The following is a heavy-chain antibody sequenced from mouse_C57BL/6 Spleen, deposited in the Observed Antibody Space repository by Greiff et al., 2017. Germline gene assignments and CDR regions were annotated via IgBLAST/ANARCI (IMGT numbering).Heavy chain of an antibody. D-gene: IGHD2-3*01. V-gene: IGHV1-64*01. CDR3: ARVDGYSWFAY. CDR1: GYTFTSYW. J-gene: IGHJ3*01. CDR2: IHPNSGST. Sequence: VQLQQPGAELVKPGASVKLSCKASGYTFTSYWMHWVKQRPGQGLEWIGMIHPNSGSTNYNEKFKSKATLTVDKSSSTAYMQLSSLTSEDSAVYYCARVDGYSWFAYWGQGTLVTVSA.